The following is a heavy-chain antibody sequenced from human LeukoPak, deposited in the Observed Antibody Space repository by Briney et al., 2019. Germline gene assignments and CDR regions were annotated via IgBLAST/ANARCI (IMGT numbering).Heavy chain of an antibody. V-gene: IGHV3-23*01. D-gene: IGHD3-10*01. Sequence: GGSLRLSCTVSGFTLSSYEMSWIRQAPGEGLECVSSIDYIGGSSYYADSVKGRFTISRDNSRNTLYLQMNSLRAEDTAVYYCAKGRKGLLFVRGVDFDDWGQGTLVTVSS. CDR1: GFTLSSYE. J-gene: IGHJ4*02. CDR2: IDYIGGSS. CDR3: AKGRKGLLFVRGVDFDD.